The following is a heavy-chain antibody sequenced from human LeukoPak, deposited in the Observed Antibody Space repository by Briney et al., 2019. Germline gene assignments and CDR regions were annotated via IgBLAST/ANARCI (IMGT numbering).Heavy chain of an antibody. D-gene: IGHD2-21*01. CDR2: IIPLFGVT. CDR3: ASRAYCSGHTCPSDAFDI. V-gene: IGHV1-69*04. J-gene: IGHJ3*02. CDR1: GYTFTSYA. Sequence: SVKVSCKASGYTFTSYAMNWVRQAPGQGLEWMGRIIPLFGVTNYAQRFHGRVTLTADKSTNTVYMQLTSLRFEDTAVFYCASRAYCSGHTCPSDAFDIWGQGTMVTVSS.